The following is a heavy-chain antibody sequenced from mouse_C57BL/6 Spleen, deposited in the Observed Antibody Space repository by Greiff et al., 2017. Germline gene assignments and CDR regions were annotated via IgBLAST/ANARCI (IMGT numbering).Heavy chain of an antibody. V-gene: IGHV1-26*01. J-gene: IGHJ2*01. D-gene: IGHD1-1*01. CDR2: INPNNGGT. Sequence: VQLQQPGPELVKPGASVKISCKASGYTFTDYYMNWVKQSHGKSLEWIGDINPNNGGTSYNQKFKGKATLTVDKSSSTAYMELRSLTSEDSAFYSCARTYYYGSSYFDYWGQGTTLTVSS. CDR1: GYTFTDYY. CDR3: ARTYYYGSSYFDY.